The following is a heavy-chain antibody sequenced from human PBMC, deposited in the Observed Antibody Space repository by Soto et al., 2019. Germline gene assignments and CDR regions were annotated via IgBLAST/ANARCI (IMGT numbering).Heavy chain of an antibody. J-gene: IGHJ5*02. D-gene: IGHD2-2*01. CDR2: ISLYSDGT. CDR1: GYTFSNYG. CDR3: ARVVPGAEAWFGP. Sequence: ASVKVSCKTSGYTFSNYGITWVRQAPGQPLEWLGWISLYSDGTNYAQKFQGRVSMTTDTSTTTAYMELRSLRSDDPAVYYCARVVPGAEAWFGPWGQGTPVTVSS. V-gene: IGHV1-18*01.